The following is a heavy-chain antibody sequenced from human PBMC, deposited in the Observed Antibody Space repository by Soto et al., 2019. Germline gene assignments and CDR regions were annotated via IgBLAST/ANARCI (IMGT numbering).Heavy chain of an antibody. Sequence: PGESLKISCAASGFSFSTYGMHWVRQAPGKGLEWVAFISNDGSNKYYADSVKGRFTISRDNSKNTLYLQMNSLRAEDTAVYYCAKRFGNYWAFDYWGQGTLVTVSS. J-gene: IGHJ4*02. D-gene: IGHD1-26*01. CDR2: ISNDGSNK. CDR3: AKRFGNYWAFDY. CDR1: GFSFSTYG. V-gene: IGHV3-30*18.